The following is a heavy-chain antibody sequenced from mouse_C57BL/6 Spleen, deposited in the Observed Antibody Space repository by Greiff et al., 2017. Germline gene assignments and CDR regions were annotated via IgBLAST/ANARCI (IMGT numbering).Heavy chain of an antibody. CDR1: GYTFTDYN. J-gene: IGHJ3*01. CDR2: INPNNGGT. Sequence: EVQLQESGPELVKPGASVKIPCKASGYTFTDYNMDWVKQSHGKSLEWIGDINPNNGGTIYNQKFKGKATLTVDKSSSTAYMELRSLTSEDTAVYYCARISWAWFAYWGQGTLVTVSA. D-gene: IGHD4-1*01. V-gene: IGHV1-18*01. CDR3: ARISWAWFAY.